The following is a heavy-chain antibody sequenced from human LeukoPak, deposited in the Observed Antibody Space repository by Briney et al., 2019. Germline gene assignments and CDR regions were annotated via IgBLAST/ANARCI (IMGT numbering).Heavy chain of an antibody. CDR2: IKEDGSEK. Sequence: GGSLRLSCAASGFTFINYWMSWVRQAPGKGLEGVANIKEDGSEKYYVDSVKVRFTISRDNARNSLYLQMSSLRAEDTAVYYCARDLGGGDCRWGQGTLITVSS. V-gene: IGHV3-7*01. J-gene: IGHJ4*02. CDR3: ARDLGGGDCR. D-gene: IGHD2-21*02. CDR1: GFTFINYW.